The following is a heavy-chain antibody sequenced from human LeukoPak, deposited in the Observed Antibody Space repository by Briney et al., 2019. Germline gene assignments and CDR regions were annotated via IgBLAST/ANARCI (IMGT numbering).Heavy chain of an antibody. D-gene: IGHD6-19*01. V-gene: IGHV3-43*02. CDR1: GFVSHDYA. Sequence: GRSLRLSRAAPGFVSHDYAIHWVRQAPGKGLESVSLISGAGGSTVYTTSLKARFTISRDNSKNSLCLQRNSLRSHATTWHYIARESGSSGWYDYWGQGTLVTVSS. CDR2: ISGAGGST. J-gene: IGHJ4*02. CDR3: ARESGSSGWYDY.